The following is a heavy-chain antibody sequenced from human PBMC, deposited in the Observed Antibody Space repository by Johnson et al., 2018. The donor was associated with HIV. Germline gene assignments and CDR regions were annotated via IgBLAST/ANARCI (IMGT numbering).Heavy chain of an antibody. D-gene: IGHD4-17*01. Sequence: MLLVESGGGVVRPGGSLRLSCAASGFTFDDYGMSWVRQAPGKGLEWVSGINWTGGGTGSVDSVKGRFTISRDNAKNSLYLQMNSLRAEDTALYYCATDVYGAREWRPAFDIWGQGTMVTVSS. V-gene: IGHV3-20*04. CDR3: ATDVYGAREWRPAFDI. CDR1: GFTFDDYG. CDR2: INWTGGGT. J-gene: IGHJ3*02.